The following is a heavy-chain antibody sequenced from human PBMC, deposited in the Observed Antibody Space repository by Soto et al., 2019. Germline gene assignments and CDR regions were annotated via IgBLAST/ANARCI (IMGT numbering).Heavy chain of an antibody. D-gene: IGHD2-15*01. J-gene: IGHJ4*02. CDR2: ISSSSSDI. V-gene: IGHV3-21*01. CDR1: GFTFSTYN. CDR3: ARGTTVAANDIDY. Sequence: ESGGGLVKPGGSLRLSCAASGFTFSTYNMNWVRQAPGKGLEWVSSISSSSSDIYYADSVKGRFTISRDNAKNSLYLQMNSLRAEDTAVYYCARGTTVAANDIDYWGQGTLVTVSS.